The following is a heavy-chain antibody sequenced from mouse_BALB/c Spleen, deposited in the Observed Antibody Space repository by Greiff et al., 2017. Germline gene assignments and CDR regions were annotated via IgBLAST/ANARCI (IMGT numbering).Heavy chain of an antibody. D-gene: IGHD1-1*01. Sequence: EVQRVESGGGLVKPGGSLKLSCAASGFTFSDYYMYWVRQTPEKRLEWVATISDGGSYTYYPDSVKGRFTISRDNAKNNLYLQMSSLKSEDTAMYYCARDPRYGSTWFAYWGQGTLVTVSA. CDR2: ISDGGSYT. J-gene: IGHJ3*01. V-gene: IGHV5-4*02. CDR1: GFTFSDYY. CDR3: ARDPRYGSTWFAY.